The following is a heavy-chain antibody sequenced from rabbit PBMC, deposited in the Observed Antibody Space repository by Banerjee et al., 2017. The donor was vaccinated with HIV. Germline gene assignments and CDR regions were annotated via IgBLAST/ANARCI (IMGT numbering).Heavy chain of an antibody. D-gene: IGHD7-1*01. V-gene: IGHV1S40*01. J-gene: IGHJ4*01. CDR2: IYTSSGST. Sequence: QSLEESGGDLVKPGASLTLTCTASGIDFSSYWMCWVRQAPGKGLELIACIYTSSGSTYYASWAKGRFTISKTSSTTVTLQMTSLTAADTATYFCAREGWTGGYGTTGFNLWGPGTLVTVS. CDR3: AREGWTGGYGTTGFNL. CDR1: GIDFSSYW.